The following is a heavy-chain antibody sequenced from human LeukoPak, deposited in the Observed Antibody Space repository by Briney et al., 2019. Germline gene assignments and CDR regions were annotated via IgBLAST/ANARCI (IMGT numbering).Heavy chain of an antibody. V-gene: IGHV1-2*02. J-gene: IGHJ5*02. D-gene: IGHD4-17*01. CDR3: AREMTTELLGCFDP. CDR1: GYTFTDYY. CDR2: INPHSGGT. Sequence: ASVKVSCKASGYTFTDYYMQWVRQAPGQGLEWMGWINPHSGGTNFAQNFQDRVTMTRDTSISTAYMELSRLRSDDTAVYYCAREMTTELLGCFDPWGQGTLVTVSS.